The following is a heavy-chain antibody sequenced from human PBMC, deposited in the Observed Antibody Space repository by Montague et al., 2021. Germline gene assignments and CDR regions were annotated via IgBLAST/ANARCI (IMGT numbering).Heavy chain of an antibody. D-gene: IGHD6-13*01. V-gene: IGHV4-39*07. CDR2: IYYSGNS. CDR3: ARVFSSWYVGWFDP. J-gene: IGHJ5*02. CDR1: GASITSNIYC. Sequence: SETLSLTCTVSGASITSNIYCWGWIRQSPGKGLEWIGSIYYSGNSFYQPSLKSRITMAVDTSKSQFSLKLSSVTAADTAIYYCARVFSSWYVGWFDPWGQGTLVTVSS.